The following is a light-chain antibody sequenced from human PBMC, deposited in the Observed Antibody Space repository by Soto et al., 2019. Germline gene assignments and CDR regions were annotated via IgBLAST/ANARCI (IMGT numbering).Light chain of an antibody. CDR2: KAS. CDR3: QQYNSYSWT. J-gene: IGKJ1*01. CDR1: QSISSW. V-gene: IGKV1-5*03. Sequence: DIRMTQSPSTLSSSLGDRVTITFRASQSISSWLAWYQQKPGKAPKLLIYKASSLESGVPSRFSGSGSGTEFTLTISSLQPDDLATYYCQQYNSYSWTFGQGTKVDIK.